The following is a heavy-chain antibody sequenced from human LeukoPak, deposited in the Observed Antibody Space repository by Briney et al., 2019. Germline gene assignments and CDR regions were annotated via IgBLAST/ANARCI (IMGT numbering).Heavy chain of an antibody. V-gene: IGHV4-4*07. CDR2: VSPSGNT. CDR3: ARGVVPPGMDYYHYMDV. CDR1: GDSISSCY. J-gene: IGHJ6*03. D-gene: IGHD2-2*01. Sequence: SETLSLTCTVSGDSISSCYWTWIRQPAGKGLEWIGRVSPSGNTKYNSSLKSRLSMSVDSSKNQISLKVTSVTAADTAVYYCARGVVPPGMDYYHYMDVWGKGTTVTVSS.